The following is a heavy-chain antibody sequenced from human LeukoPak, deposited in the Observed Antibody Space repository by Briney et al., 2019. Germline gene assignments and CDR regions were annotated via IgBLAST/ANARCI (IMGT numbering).Heavy chain of an antibody. V-gene: IGHV1-69*13. CDR3: ARNHLSHYVWSP. J-gene: IGHJ5*02. CDR2: IIPIFGTA. CDR1: GGTFSSYA. D-gene: IGHD3-16*01. Sequence: GASVKVSCKASGGTFSSYAISWVRQAPGQGLEWMGGIIPIFGTANYAQKFQGRVTITADESTSTAYMELSSLRSEDTAVYYCARNHLSHYVWSPWGQGTLVTVSS.